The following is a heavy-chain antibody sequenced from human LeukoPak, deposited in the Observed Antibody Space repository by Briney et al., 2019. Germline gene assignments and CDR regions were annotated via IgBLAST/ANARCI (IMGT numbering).Heavy chain of an antibody. J-gene: IGHJ6*03. D-gene: IGHD6-19*01. V-gene: IGHV1-69*05. CDR3: ATVAGYYYYYYMDV. CDR1: GGTFSSYA. CDR2: IIPIFGTA. Sequence: SVKVSCKASGGTFSSYAISWVRQAPGQGLDWMGGIIPIFGTANYAQKFQGRVTITTDESTSTAYMELSSLRSEDTAVYYCATVAGYYYYYYMDVWGKGTTVTVSS.